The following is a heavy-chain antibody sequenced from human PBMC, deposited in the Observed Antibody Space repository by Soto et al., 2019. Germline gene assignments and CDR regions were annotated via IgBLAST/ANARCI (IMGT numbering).Heavy chain of an antibody. V-gene: IGHV3-23*01. CDR1: GFSFSSYD. D-gene: IGHD6-13*01. CDR3: ANVGGIAEPGALLYY. Sequence: GGSLGLSCAACGFSFSSYDMNWVRQAPGKGLEWVSAISGSGRSTDYADSVEGRFTISRDNSKNTLYLQMSSLRAEDTAVYYCANVGGIAEPGALLYYWGQGTPVTVSS. CDR2: ISGSGRST. J-gene: IGHJ4*02.